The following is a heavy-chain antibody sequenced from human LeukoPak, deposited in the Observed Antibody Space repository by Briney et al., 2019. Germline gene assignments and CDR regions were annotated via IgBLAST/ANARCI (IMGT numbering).Heavy chain of an antibody. J-gene: IGHJ4*02. Sequence: SETLSLTCTVSGGSISSSSYYWGWIRQPTGKWPEWIGSIYYSGSTYYNPSLKSRVTISVDTSKNQFSLKLSSVTAADTAVYYCARHRLYSSPGDYWGQGTLVTVSS. V-gene: IGHV4-39*01. CDR1: GGSISSSSYY. D-gene: IGHD6-13*01. CDR2: IYYSGST. CDR3: ARHRLYSSPGDY.